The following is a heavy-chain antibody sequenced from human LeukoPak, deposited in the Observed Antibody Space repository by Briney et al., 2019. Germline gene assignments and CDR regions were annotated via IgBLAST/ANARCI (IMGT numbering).Heavy chain of an antibody. CDR3: ARGEYTGYSSSALPRGYMDV. CDR1: RFTFSSYS. Sequence: PGGSLRLSCAASRFTFSSYSMNWVRQAPGKGLEWVSSISSSSSYIYYADSVKGRFTISRDNAKNSLCLQMNSLRAEDTAVYYCARGEYTGYSSSALPRGYMDVWGKGTTVTVSS. V-gene: IGHV3-21*01. J-gene: IGHJ6*03. D-gene: IGHD6-13*01. CDR2: ISSSSSYI.